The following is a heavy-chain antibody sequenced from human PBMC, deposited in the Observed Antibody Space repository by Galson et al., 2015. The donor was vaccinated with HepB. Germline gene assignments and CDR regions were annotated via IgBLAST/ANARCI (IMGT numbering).Heavy chain of an antibody. D-gene: IGHD2-15*01. CDR2: ISGSGGST. V-gene: IGHV3-23*01. CDR3: AKGQVAGATFIRFDP. CDR1: GFTFSSYA. Sequence: SLRLSCAASGFTFSSYAMSWVRQAPGKGLEWVSAISGSGGSTNYADSVKGRFTISRDNSKNTLYLQMNSLRAEDTAVYYCAKGQVAGATFIRFDPWGQGTLVTVSS. J-gene: IGHJ5*02.